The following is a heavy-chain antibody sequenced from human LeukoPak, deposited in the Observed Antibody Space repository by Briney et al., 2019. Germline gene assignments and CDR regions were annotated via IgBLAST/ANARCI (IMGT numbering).Heavy chain of an antibody. CDR3: ARSYGYSSSWYGSDWFDP. CDR2: IYTSGSN. Sequence: SETLSLTCTVSGGSISSYYWSWIRQPPGKGLEWIGRIYTSGSNNYNPSLKSRVTMSVDTSKNQFSLKLSSVTAADTAVYYCARSYGYSSSWYGSDWFDPWGQGTLVTVSS. CDR1: GGSISSYY. J-gene: IGHJ5*02. V-gene: IGHV4-4*07. D-gene: IGHD6-13*01.